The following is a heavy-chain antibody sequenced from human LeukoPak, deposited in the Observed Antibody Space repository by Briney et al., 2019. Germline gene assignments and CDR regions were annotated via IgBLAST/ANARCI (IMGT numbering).Heavy chain of an antibody. CDR2: ISSSSSYI. D-gene: IGHD3-22*01. J-gene: IGHJ4*02. CDR3: ARDGYYYDSSGLSSGALDY. V-gene: IGHV3-21*01. CDR1: GFTFSSYS. Sequence: PGGSLRLSCAASGFTFSSYSMNWVRQAPGKGLEWVSSISSSSSYIYYADSVKGRFTISRDNAKNSLYLQMNSLRAEDTAVYYCARDGYYYDSSGLSSGALDYWGQGTLVTVSS.